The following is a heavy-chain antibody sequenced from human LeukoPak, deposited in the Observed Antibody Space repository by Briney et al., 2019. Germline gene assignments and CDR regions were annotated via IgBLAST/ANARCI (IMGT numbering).Heavy chain of an antibody. CDR2: INHSGST. J-gene: IGHJ6*02. V-gene: IGHV4-34*01. D-gene: IGHD6-13*01. Sequence: SETLSLTCAVYGGSFSGYYWSWIRQPPGKGLEWIGEINHSGSTNYNPSLMSRVTISVDTSKNQFSLKLSSVTAADTAVYYCARLPGIAAAGTRRYYYGMDVWGQGTTVTVSS. CDR3: ARLPGIAAAGTRRYYYGMDV. CDR1: GGSFSGYY.